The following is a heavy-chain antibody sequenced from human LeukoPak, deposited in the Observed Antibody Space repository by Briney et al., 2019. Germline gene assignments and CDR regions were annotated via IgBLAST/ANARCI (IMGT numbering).Heavy chain of an antibody. D-gene: IGHD5-24*01. V-gene: IGHV4-59*01. J-gene: IGHJ4*02. CDR2: ITFTGNT. CDR3: AREGPRRDGYSHDY. Sequence: SETLSLTCSVSGITPFHWSWIRQTPGKGLEWIGHITFTGNTNYNPSLKSRVTISQDTSKNQFSLKLSSVTAADTAVYYCAREGPRRDGYSHDYWGQGTLVSVSS. CDR1: GITPFH.